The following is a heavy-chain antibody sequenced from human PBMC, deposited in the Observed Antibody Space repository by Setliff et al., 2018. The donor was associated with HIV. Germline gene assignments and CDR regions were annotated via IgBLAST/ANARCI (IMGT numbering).Heavy chain of an antibody. CDR1: GFTFSDYY. J-gene: IGHJ4*02. CDR3: ARAGPLMITFGGPPDY. V-gene: IGHV3-11*06. CDR2: AGGSGGSDT. D-gene: IGHD3-16*01. Sequence: GGSLRLSCAASGFTFSDYYMNWLRRAPGKGLEWIAFAGGSGGSDTNYAESLKGRFTISRDNAKNSLYLQMNSLRAEDTAVYYCARAGPLMITFGGPPDYWGQGTLVTVSS.